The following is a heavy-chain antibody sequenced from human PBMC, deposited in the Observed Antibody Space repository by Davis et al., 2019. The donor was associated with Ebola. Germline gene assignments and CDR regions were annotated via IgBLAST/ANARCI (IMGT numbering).Heavy chain of an antibody. CDR3: ARHCSSTSCYPLYYYYGMDV. Sequence: GESLKIPCKGSGYSFTSYWISWVRQMPGKGLEWMGRIDPSDSYTNYSPSFQGHVTISADKSISTAYLQWSSLKASDTAMYYCARHCSSTSCYPLYYYYGMDVWGQGTTVTVSS. V-gene: IGHV5-10-1*01. CDR1: GYSFTSYW. J-gene: IGHJ6*02. CDR2: IDPSDSYT. D-gene: IGHD2-2*01.